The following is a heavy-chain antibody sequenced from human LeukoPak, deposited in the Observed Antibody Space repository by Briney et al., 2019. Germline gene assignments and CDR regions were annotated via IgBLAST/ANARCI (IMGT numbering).Heavy chain of an antibody. CDR2: IPNSGST. D-gene: IGHD1-26*01. V-gene: IGHV4-61*01. J-gene: IGHJ4*02. CDR3: ARGGASSIPLDY. CDR1: GGSIGGNSY. Sequence: SETLSLTCTVSGGSIGGNSYWSWIRQPPGRGPEWIGHIPNSGSTYYSPSLSSRVTISLDTSKNQFSLKLRSVTAADTAVYYCARGGASSIPLDYWGRGTLVTVSS.